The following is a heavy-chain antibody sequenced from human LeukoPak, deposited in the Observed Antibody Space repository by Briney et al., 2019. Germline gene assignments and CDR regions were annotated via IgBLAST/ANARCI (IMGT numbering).Heavy chain of an antibody. D-gene: IGHD3-16*01. V-gene: IGHV3-7*04. CDR3: ARDRGRLTFDY. CDR2: IKGDGSEK. CDR1: GFRFSSYW. J-gene: IGHJ4*02. Sequence: GGSLRLSCADSGFRFSSYWMNWVRQAPGKGLEWVAIIKGDGSEKNFVDSVKGRFTISRDNAENSLYLQMNSLRADDTAVYYCARDRGRLTFDYWGKGNVHPVSS.